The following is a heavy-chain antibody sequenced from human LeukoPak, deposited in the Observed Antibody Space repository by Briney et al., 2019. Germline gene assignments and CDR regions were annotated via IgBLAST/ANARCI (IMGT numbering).Heavy chain of an antibody. V-gene: IGHV4-39*01. CDR3: APHSSGWYGAFGY. D-gene: IGHD6-19*01. Sequence: PSETQSLTCTVSGGSISSSSYYWGWIRQPPGKGLEWIGSIYYSGSTYYNPSLKSRVTISVDTSKNQFSLKLSSVTAADTAVYYCAPHSSGWYGAFGYWGQGTLVTVSS. J-gene: IGHJ4*02. CDR1: GGSISSSSYY. CDR2: IYYSGST.